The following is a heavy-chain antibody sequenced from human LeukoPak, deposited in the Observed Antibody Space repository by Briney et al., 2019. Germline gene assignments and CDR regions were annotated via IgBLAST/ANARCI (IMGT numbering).Heavy chain of an antibody. CDR3: ARETKGRRDNWFDP. CDR1: GYTFTGYY. Sequence: ASVKVSCKASGYTFTGYYMHWARQAPGQGLEWMGWINPNSGGTNYAQKFQGWVTMTRDTSISTAYMELSRLRSDDTAVYYCARETKGRRDNWFDPWGQGTLVTVSS. J-gene: IGHJ5*02. CDR2: INPNSGGT. V-gene: IGHV1-2*04.